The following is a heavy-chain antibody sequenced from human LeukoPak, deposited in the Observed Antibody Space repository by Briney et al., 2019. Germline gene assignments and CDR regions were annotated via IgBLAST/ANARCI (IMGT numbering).Heavy chain of an antibody. D-gene: IGHD3-10*01. CDR1: GFTFSSYA. CDR2: ISGSGGST. V-gene: IGHV3-23*01. J-gene: IGHJ6*02. CDR3: AKVDGSGPLGGMDV. Sequence: GGSLRLSCAASGFTFSSYAMSWVRQAPGKGLEWVSAISGSGGSTCYADSVKGRFTISRDNSKNTLYLQMNSLRAEDTAVYYCAKVDGSGPLGGMDVWGQGTTVTVSS.